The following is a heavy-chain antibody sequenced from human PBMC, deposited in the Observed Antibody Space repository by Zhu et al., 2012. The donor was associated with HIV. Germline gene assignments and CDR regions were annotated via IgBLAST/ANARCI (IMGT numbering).Heavy chain of an antibody. D-gene: IGHD3-22*01. CDR3: ARDHHTSGYHY. Sequence: QVQLQQWGAGLLKPSETLSLTCAVYGESLTGNTYYWSWIGQPPGKGLEWIGEINHTGNTNYNPSLKSRVTISVDTSKNQFSLKLSSVTAADTALYYCARDHHTSGYHYWGQGTLVTVSS. CDR2: INHTGNT. V-gene: IGHV4-34*02. CDR1: GESLTGNTYY. J-gene: IGHJ4*02.